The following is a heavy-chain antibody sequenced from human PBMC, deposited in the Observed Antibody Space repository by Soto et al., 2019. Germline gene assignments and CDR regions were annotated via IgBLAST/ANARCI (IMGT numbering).Heavy chain of an antibody. CDR1: GGSISSYY. D-gene: IGHD6-13*01. J-gene: IGHJ4*02. CDR3: ARGETQQQRDY. V-gene: IGHV4-59*13. Sequence: SETLSLTCTVSGGSISSYYWSWIRQPPGKGLEWIGYIYYNGTTNYNPSLKSRVTMSVGTSKNQFSLKLSSVTAADTAVYYCARGETQQQRDYWGQGTLVSVSS. CDR2: IYYNGTT.